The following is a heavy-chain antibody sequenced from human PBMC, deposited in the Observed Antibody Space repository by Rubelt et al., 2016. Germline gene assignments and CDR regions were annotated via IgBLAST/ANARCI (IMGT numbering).Heavy chain of an antibody. CDR3: ARGRGVPGSFDY. D-gene: IGHD3-10*01. V-gene: IGHV3-23*01. J-gene: IGHJ4*02. CDR2: ISGSGGST. Sequence: MNWVRQAPGKGLEWVSAISGSGGSTYYADSVKGRFTISRDNSKNTLYLQMNSLRAEDTAVYYCARGRGVPGSFDYWGQGTLVTVSS.